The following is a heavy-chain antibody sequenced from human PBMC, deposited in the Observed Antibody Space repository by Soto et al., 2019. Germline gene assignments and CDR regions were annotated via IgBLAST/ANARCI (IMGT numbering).Heavy chain of an antibody. CDR1: GFTFRSFA. V-gene: IGHV3-30*04. CDR3: ARDFSPSWELGEYYNMDV. CDR2: ISYDGSNK. Sequence: QVQLVESGGGVVQPGRSLRLSCEASGFTFRSFAMHWVRQAPGKGPEWVAVISYDGSNKYYADSVKGRFTISRDNSKNTLSLQLNTLRAEDTAVSYCARDFSPSWELGEYYNMDVWGKGTTVTVS. D-gene: IGHD1-26*01. J-gene: IGHJ6*03.